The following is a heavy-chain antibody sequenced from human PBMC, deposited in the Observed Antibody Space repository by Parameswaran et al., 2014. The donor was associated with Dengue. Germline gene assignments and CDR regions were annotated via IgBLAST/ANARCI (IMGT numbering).Heavy chain of an antibody. J-gene: IGHJ4*02. CDR1: GFTFSSYS. CDR2: ISSSSSYI. CDR3: ARGRSYGEDYRDYYFDY. D-gene: IGHD4-17*01. Sequence: GESLKISCAASGFTFSSYSMNWVRQAPGKGLEWVSSISSSSSYIYYADSVKGRFTISRDNAKNSLYLQMNSLRAEDTAVYYCARGRSYGEDYRDYYFDYWGQGTLVTVSS. V-gene: IGHV3-21*01.